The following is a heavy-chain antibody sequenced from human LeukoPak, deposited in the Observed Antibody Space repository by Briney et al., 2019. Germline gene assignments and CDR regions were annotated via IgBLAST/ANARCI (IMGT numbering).Heavy chain of an antibody. CDR2: INPNSGGT. V-gene: IGHV1-2*02. Sequence: EASVKVSCKASGYTFTGYYMHWVRQAPGQGLEWMGWINPNSGGTNYAQKFQNRVTLTRDTSINTAYLELTSLRSDDTAVYYCARFSIGGRYDFDYWGQGTLVTVSS. D-gene: IGHD2-15*01. J-gene: IGHJ4*02. CDR3: ARFSIGGRYDFDY. CDR1: GYTFTGYY.